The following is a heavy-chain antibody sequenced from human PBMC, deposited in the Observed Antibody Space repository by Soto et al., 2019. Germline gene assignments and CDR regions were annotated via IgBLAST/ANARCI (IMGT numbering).Heavy chain of an antibody. Sequence: LGESLKISCKGSGYSFTSYWISWVRQMPGKSLEWMGRIDPSDSYTNYSPSFQGHVTISADKSVSTAYLQWSSLKASDTAMYYCARTSMQSRGYSYGHGGMDVWGQGTTVTVSS. J-gene: IGHJ6*02. V-gene: IGHV5-10-1*01. CDR1: GYSFTSYW. CDR3: ARTSMQSRGYSYGHGGMDV. D-gene: IGHD5-18*01. CDR2: IDPSDSYT.